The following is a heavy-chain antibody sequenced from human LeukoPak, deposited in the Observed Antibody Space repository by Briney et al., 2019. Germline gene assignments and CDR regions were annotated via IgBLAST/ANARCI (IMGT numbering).Heavy chain of an antibody. CDR2: ISSSSSYI. CDR3: ARDFSYYYYYSYMDV. Sequence: PGGSLRLSCAASGFTFSSYSMNWVRQAPGKGLEWVSSISSSSSYIYYADSVKGRFTISRDNAKNSLYLQMNSLRAEDTAVYYCARDFSYYYYYSYMDVWGKGTTVTVS. J-gene: IGHJ6*03. V-gene: IGHV3-21*01. CDR1: GFTFSSYS. D-gene: IGHD2-15*01.